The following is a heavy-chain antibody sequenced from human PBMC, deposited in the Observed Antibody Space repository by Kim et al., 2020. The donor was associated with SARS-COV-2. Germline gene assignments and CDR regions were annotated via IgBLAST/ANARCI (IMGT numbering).Heavy chain of an antibody. CDR3: ARPYCGGDCSHAEYFQH. V-gene: IGHV5-51*01. CDR1: GYSFTSYW. Sequence: GESLKISCKGSGYSFTSYWIGWVRQMPGKGLEWMGIIYPGDSDTRYSPSFQGQVTISADKSISTAYLQWSSLKASDTAMYYCARPYCGGDCSHAEYFQHWGQGTLVTVSS. CDR2: IYPGDSDT. J-gene: IGHJ1*01. D-gene: IGHD2-21*02.